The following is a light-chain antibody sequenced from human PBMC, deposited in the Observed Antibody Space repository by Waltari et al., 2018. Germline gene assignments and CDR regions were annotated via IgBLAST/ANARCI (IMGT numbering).Light chain of an antibody. Sequence: QAALTQPPSVSKSLGQSVTISCTGTSSDVGGYHDVSWYQQHPGTAPRLLIYDVNKRSSGVSDRFSGSKSGNTASLTISGLQTEDEADYYCCSKTSGSTYIFGDGTRLTVL. V-gene: IGLV2-11*01. J-gene: IGLJ1*01. CDR2: DVN. CDR3: CSKTSGSTYI. CDR1: SSDVGGYHD.